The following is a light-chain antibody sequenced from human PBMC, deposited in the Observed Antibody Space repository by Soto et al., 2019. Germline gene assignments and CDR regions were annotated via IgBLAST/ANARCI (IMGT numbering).Light chain of an antibody. CDR3: QHYGSSRT. J-gene: IGKJ1*01. V-gene: IGKV3-20*01. CDR2: GAS. CDR1: QSVSSSY. Sequence: EIVLTQSPGTLSLSPGERATLSCRASQSVSSSYLAWYQQKPGLAPRLLIYGASRRATGIPDRFSGSGSGTDFTLTISRLEPEDFAVYYCQHYGSSRTFGQGTKVEIK.